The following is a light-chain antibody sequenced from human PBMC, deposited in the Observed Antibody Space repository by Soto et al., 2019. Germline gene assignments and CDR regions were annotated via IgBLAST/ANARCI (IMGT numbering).Light chain of an antibody. V-gene: IGKV2-30*02. CDR3: MQGTHWPIT. CDR2: KVS. Sequence: DVVMTQSPLSLPVTRGQPASISCRSSQSLVHSDGIAYFSWFQQRPGRSPRRLIYKVSNRDSGVPARFSGSGSGTDFALKISRVEAEDVGVYYCMQGTHWPITFGQGTRLEI. CDR1: QSLVHSDGIAY. J-gene: IGKJ5*01.